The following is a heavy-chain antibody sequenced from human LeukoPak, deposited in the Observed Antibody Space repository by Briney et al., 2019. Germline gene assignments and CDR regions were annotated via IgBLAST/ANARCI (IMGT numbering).Heavy chain of an antibody. CDR3: AKVLDYCDGGTCYNSGMDS. CDR2: ISDSSTLT. Sequence: GGSLRLSCAASGFTFSSFGMNWVRQAPGKGLEWVSYISDSSTLTYYAYSVKGRFTISRDNSKNTVYLQMSSLGADDTAVYYCAKVLDYCDGGTCYNSGMDSWGQGTLVTVSS. V-gene: IGHV3-48*01. J-gene: IGHJ4*02. D-gene: IGHD2-15*01. CDR1: GFTFSSFG.